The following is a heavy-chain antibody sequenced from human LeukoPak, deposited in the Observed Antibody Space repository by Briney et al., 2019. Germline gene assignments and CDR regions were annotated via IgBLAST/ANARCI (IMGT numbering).Heavy chain of an antibody. CDR2: TNTNTGNP. CDR3: ARGSSMGELSSDAFDI. V-gene: IGHV7-4-1*02. Sequence: ASVKVSCKAFGYTFTSYAMNWVRQAPGQGLEWMGWTNTNTGNPAYAQGFTGRFVFSLDTSVSTAYLQISSLKAEDTAVYYCARGSSMGELSSDAFDIWGQGTMVTVSS. CDR1: GYTFTSYA. D-gene: IGHD3-16*02. J-gene: IGHJ3*02.